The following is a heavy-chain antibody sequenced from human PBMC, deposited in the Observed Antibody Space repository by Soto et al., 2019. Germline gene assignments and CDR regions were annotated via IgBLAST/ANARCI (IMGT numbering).Heavy chain of an antibody. Sequence: EVQLLESGGGLAQPGGSLRLSCSATGFIFRNYAMTWVRRAAGKGLAWVSGISDAGERTNYADSVRGRFTASRDNSKNTLYLQMNNLRVEDTAVYYCAKDYSSVWSRGIDFWGQGTPVTVSS. CDR3: AKDYSSVWSRGIDF. V-gene: IGHV3-23*01. D-gene: IGHD6-19*01. CDR2: ISDAGERT. J-gene: IGHJ4*02. CDR1: GFIFRNYA.